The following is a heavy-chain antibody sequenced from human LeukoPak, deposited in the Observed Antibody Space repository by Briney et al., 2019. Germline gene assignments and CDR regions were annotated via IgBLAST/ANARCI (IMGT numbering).Heavy chain of an antibody. CDR3: ARGGSTGTNLNWVDP. Sequence: SETLSLTCTVSGGSISSYYWSWIRQPPGKGLEWIGYIYYSGSTNYNPSLKSRVTISVDKSKNQFSLKLSSVTAADTAVYYCARGGSTGTNLNWVDPWGQGTLVTVSS. J-gene: IGHJ5*02. CDR1: GGSISSYY. D-gene: IGHD1-1*01. CDR2: IYYSGST. V-gene: IGHV4-59*01.